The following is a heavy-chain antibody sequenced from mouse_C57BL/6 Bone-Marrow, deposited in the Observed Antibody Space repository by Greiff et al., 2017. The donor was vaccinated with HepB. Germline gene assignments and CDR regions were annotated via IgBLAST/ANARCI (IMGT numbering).Heavy chain of an antibody. J-gene: IGHJ3*01. CDR1: GYTFTSYW. Sequence: QVQLQQPGAELVRPGTSVKLSCKASGYTFTSYWMHWVKQRPGQGLEWIGVIDPSDSYTNYNQKFKGKATLTVDTSSSTAYMQLSSLTSEDSAVYYCARDRHLTFAYWGQGTLVTVSA. CDR3: ARDRHLTFAY. V-gene: IGHV1-59*01. CDR2: IDPSDSYT.